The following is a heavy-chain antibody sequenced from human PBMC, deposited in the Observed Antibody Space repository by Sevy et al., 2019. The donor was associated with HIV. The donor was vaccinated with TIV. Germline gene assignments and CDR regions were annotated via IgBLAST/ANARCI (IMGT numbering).Heavy chain of an antibody. V-gene: IGHV4-38-2*01. CDR2: IYHSGST. Sequence: SETLSLTCAVSGSSISSGYYWGWIRQPPGKGLEWIGNIYHSGSTYSNPSLKSRVTISLHTSKKQFSLKLSSVTAADPAVYYCARATGSYPAEYFQYWGQGTLVTVSS. J-gene: IGHJ1*01. D-gene: IGHD3-16*02. CDR1: GSSISSGYY. CDR3: ARATGSYPAEYFQY.